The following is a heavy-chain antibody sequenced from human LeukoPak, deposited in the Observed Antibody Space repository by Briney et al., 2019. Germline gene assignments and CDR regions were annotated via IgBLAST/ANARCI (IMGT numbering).Heavy chain of an antibody. CDR3: ARVGLRYCSSTSCTGGMDV. D-gene: IGHD2-2*01. V-gene: IGHV3-7*03. CDR1: GFNFSSYW. CDR2: IKQDGSEK. Sequence: GGSLRLSCAASGFNFSSYWMSWVRQAPGKGLEWVANIKQDGSEKYYVDSVKGRFTISRDNAKNSLYLQMNSLRAEDTAVYYCARVGLRYCSSTSCTGGMDVWGKGTTVTVSS. J-gene: IGHJ6*04.